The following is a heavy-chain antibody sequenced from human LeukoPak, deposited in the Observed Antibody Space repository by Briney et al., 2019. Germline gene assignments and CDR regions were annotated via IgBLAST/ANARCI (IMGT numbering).Heavy chain of an antibody. Sequence: GGSLRLSCAASGFTFSSYAMSWVRQAPGKGLEWVSAISGSGGSTYYADSVKGRFTISIYNSKNTLNLQMNSRRAEDTAVYYCAKVKAVAGTEYWGQGTLVTVSS. J-gene: IGHJ4*02. CDR3: AKVKAVAGTEY. D-gene: IGHD6-19*01. CDR1: GFTFSSYA. CDR2: ISGSGGST. V-gene: IGHV3-23*01.